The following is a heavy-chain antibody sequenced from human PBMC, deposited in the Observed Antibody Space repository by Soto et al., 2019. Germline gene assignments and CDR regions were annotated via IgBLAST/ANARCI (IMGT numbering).Heavy chain of an antibody. D-gene: IGHD3-10*01. CDR3: ARAQDFGSGKYYNDY. V-gene: IGHV3-64*07. Sequence: EVQLVQSGGGLVQPGGSLRLSCAASGFTFSMFPMQWVRQAPGKGLEYVSVISSSGDRTYYADSVKGRFTISRDNSQNTLYLQMGSLRGEDMAVYYCARAQDFGSGKYYNDYWGQEILVTVSS. CDR1: GFTFSMFP. J-gene: IGHJ4*02. CDR2: ISSSGDRT.